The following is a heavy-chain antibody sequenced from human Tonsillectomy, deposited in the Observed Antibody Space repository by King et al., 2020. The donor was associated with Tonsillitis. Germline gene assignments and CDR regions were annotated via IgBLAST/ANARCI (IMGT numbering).Heavy chain of an antibody. J-gene: IGHJ4*02. CDR2: IIPILGIA. CDR3: APYGGNSDFDY. D-gene: IGHD4-23*01. V-gene: IGHV1-69*09. Sequence: QLVQSGAEVKKPGSSVKVSCKASGGTFSSYAISWVRQAPGQGLEWMGRIIPILGIANYAQKFQGRVTITADKSTSTAYMELSSLRSEDTAVYYYAPYGGNSDFDYWGQGTLVTVSS. CDR1: GGTFSSYA.